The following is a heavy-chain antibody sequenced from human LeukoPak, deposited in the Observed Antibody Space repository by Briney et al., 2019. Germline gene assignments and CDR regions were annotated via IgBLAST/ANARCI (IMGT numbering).Heavy chain of an antibody. CDR2: IRYDGSNK. J-gene: IGHJ4*02. D-gene: IGHD6-19*01. CDR3: AKDHLPGIVVADRDY. Sequence: GGSLRLSCAASGFTFSSYGMHWVRQAPGKGLEWVSFIRYDGSNKYYADSVKGRFTISRDNSKNTLYLQINSLRVEDTAVYYCAKDHLPGIVVADRDYWGQGTLVTVSS. V-gene: IGHV3-30*02. CDR1: GFTFSSYG.